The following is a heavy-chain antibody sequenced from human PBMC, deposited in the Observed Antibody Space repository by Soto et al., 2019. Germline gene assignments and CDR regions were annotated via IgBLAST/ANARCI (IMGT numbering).Heavy chain of an antibody. J-gene: IGHJ3*02. CDR3: ARNPGGNYVGAFDI. Sequence: SETLSLTCAVYGGSFSGYYWSWIRQPPGKGLEWIGEINHSGSTNYNPSLKSRVTISVDTSKNQFSLKLSSVTAADTAVYYCARNPGGNYVGAFDIWGQGTMVTVSS. CDR2: INHSGST. D-gene: IGHD1-7*01. CDR1: GGSFSGYY. V-gene: IGHV4-34*01.